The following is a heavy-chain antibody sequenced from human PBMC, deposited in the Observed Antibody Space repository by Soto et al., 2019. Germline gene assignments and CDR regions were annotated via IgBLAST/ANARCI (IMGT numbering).Heavy chain of an antibody. V-gene: IGHV4-34*01. CDR2: INHSGST. CDR3: ALRGGIADRTFDY. Sequence: QVQLQQWGAGLLKPSETLSLTCAVYGGSFSGYYWSWIRQPPGKGLEWIGEINHSGSTNYNPSLKSRVTISVDTSKNQFSLKLSSVTAADTAVYYCALRGGIADRTFDYWGQGPLVTVSS. J-gene: IGHJ4*02. CDR1: GGSFSGYY. D-gene: IGHD6-6*01.